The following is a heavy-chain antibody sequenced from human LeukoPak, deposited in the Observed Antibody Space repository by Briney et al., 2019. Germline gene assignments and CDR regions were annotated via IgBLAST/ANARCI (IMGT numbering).Heavy chain of an antibody. CDR2: INHSGST. V-gene: IGHV4-34*01. CDR1: GGSFSHYS. CDR3: ARLKTTADY. D-gene: IGHD4-17*01. Sequence: SETLSLTCSVSGGSFSHYSWGWIRQPPGKGLEWIGEINHSGSTYYNPSLKSRVIISVDSSKNQFSLKLSSVTAADTAVYYCARLKTTADYWGQGTLVTVSS. J-gene: IGHJ4*02.